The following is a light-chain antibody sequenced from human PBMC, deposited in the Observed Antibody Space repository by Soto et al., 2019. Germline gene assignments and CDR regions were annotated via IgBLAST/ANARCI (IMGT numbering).Light chain of an antibody. CDR2: EAS. Sequence: EIVLTQTPATLSVSPGDRVTLSCRASQSVSNYLTWYQQKPGQAPRLLIYEASKRATGIPASFSGSGSGTDFTLTISSLETDDFAVYFCQQYSRWPRETFGPGTKVDIK. V-gene: IGKV3-11*01. CDR3: QQYSRWPRET. J-gene: IGKJ3*01. CDR1: QSVSNY.